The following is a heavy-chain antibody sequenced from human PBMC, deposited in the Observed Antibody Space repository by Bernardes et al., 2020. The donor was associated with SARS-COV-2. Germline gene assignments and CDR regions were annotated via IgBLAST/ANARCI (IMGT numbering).Heavy chain of an antibody. CDR1: GYTFSRYD. D-gene: IGHD1-26*01. J-gene: IGHJ4*02. CDR2: ISTNNGNT. V-gene: IGHV1-18*01. CDR3: ARDEWEQRGGFDH. Sequence: ASVKVSCKTSGYTFSRYDISWVRQAPGQGLEWMGWISTNNGNTKYAQKVQGRVTMTTDTSTSTAYMELRSLRSDDTAVYYCARDEWEQRGGFDHWGQGTLVTVSS.